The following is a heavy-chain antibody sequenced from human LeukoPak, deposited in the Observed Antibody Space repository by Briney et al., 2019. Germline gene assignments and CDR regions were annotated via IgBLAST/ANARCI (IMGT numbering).Heavy chain of an antibody. CDR2: ISSSSSYI. CDR3: ARGSDYYEF. CDR1: GFTFSSYN. Sequence: GGSLRLSCAASGFTFSSYNMNWVRQAPGKGLEWVSSISSSSSYIYYADSVKGRSTVSRDNAKNSLYLQMNSLRVEDTAVYYCARGSDYYEFWGQGTLVTVSS. V-gene: IGHV3-21*01. J-gene: IGHJ4*02.